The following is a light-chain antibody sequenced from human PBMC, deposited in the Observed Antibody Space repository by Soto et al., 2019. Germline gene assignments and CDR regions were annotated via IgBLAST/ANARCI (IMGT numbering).Light chain of an antibody. CDR1: QSFSSN. J-gene: IGKJ5*01. Sequence: VMTQSPATLSLSPGDSATLSCRASQSFSSNVAWYQQKPGQAPRLLIYGESTRATGIPARFSGSGSGTDLNLTISSLEPEDFAVYYCQKRSNWPPTCGQGTRLEIK. CDR2: GES. V-gene: IGKV3-11*01. CDR3: QKRSNWPPT.